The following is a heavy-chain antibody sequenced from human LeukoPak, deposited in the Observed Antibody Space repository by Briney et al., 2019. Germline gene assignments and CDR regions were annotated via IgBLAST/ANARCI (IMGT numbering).Heavy chain of an antibody. CDR1: GFTFSNSG. J-gene: IGHJ5*02. D-gene: IGHD6-13*01. Sequence: PGGSLRLSCAASGFTFSNSGIHWVRQAPGKGLEWVALISYDGSNKYYADSVKGRFTISRDNSKNTLYLQMNSLRAEDTAVYYCARDPDSSSWYEENWFDPWGQGTLVTVSS. V-gene: IGHV3-30-3*01. CDR2: ISYDGSNK. CDR3: ARDPDSSSWYEENWFDP.